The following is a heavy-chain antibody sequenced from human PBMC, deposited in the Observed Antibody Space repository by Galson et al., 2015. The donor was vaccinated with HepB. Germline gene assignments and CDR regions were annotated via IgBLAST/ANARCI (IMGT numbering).Heavy chain of an antibody. CDR2: IIPIFGTA. V-gene: IGHV1-69*13. CDR1: GGTFSSYA. CDR3: ARAGRTVVVPAALNYYYYGMDV. J-gene: IGHJ6*02. Sequence: SVKVSCKASGGTFSSYAISWVRQAPGQGLEWMGGIIPIFGTANYAQKFQGRVTITADESTSTAYMELSSLRSEDTAVYYCARAGRTVVVPAALNYYYYGMDVWGQGTTVTVSS. D-gene: IGHD2-2*01.